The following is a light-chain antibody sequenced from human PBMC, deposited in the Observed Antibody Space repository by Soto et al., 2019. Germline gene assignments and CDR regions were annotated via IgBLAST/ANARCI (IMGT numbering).Light chain of an antibody. Sequence: VLTQSPVNLSLSPGERATLSCRTSLSVSVYLDWYQQKPGQAPRLLISDASNRATGIPARFSGSGSGTDFTLTISSLEPEDFAVYYCHQRQYWPPITFGLGTLLE. V-gene: IGKV3-11*01. J-gene: IGKJ5*01. CDR3: HQRQYWPPIT. CDR1: LSVSVY. CDR2: DAS.